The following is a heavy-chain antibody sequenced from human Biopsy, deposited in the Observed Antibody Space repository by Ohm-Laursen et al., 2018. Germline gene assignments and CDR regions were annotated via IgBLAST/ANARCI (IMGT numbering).Heavy chain of an antibody. CDR3: ARAKLEPVYYYYGMDV. CDR2: INTENGNT. D-gene: IGHD1-1*01. J-gene: IGHJ6*02. Sequence: ASAKVSCKASGYTFTSYGISWVRQAPGQGLEWMGWINTENGNTIYAQNLQGRVTMTADTSTSTAYMEVTSLRSDDTAVYYCARAKLEPVYYYYGMDVWGQGTTVTVSS. CDR1: GYTFTSYG. V-gene: IGHV1-18*01.